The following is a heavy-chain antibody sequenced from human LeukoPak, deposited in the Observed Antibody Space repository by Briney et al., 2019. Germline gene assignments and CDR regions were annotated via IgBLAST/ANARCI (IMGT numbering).Heavy chain of an antibody. CDR3: ARTVGHSDV. J-gene: IGHJ6*04. V-gene: IGHV4-59*01. D-gene: IGHD2-2*01. CDR1: GGSISSYY. CDR2: IYYSGST. Sequence: NPSETLSLTCTVSGGSISSYYWSWIRQPPGKGLEWIGYIYYSGSTNYNPSLKSRVTISVDTSKNQFSLKLSSVTAADTAVYYCARTVGHSDVWGKGTTVTVSS.